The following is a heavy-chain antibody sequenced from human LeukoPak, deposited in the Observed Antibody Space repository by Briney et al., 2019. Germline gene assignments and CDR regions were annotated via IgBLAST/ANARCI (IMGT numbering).Heavy chain of an antibody. J-gene: IGHJ4*02. D-gene: IGHD3-22*01. V-gene: IGHV1-58*02. CDR3: AADPGYDSSGYQFDY. CDR1: GFTFTSSA. CDR2: IVVGSGNT. Sequence: SVKVSCKASGFTFTSSAMQWVREARGQRLEWIGWIVVGSGNTNYAQKFQERVTITRDMSTSTAYMELSSLRSEDTAVYYCAADPGYDSSGYQFDYWGQGTLVTVSS.